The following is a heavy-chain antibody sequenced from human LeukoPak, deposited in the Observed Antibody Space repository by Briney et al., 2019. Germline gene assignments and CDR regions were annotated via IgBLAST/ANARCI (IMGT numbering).Heavy chain of an antibody. CDR1: GFSLRSSE. Sequence: PGGSLRLSCAASGFSLRSSEMNWVRQAPGKGPEWVAHINSADNVQYYTDSVRGRFTMSRDNAKDLLFLQMNSLRDDDTAVYYCAKKAAPVSAIRAGFDYWGQGTLVTVSS. CDR2: INSADNVQ. V-gene: IGHV3-48*03. J-gene: IGHJ4*02. D-gene: IGHD2-21*01. CDR3: AKKAAPVSAIRAGFDY.